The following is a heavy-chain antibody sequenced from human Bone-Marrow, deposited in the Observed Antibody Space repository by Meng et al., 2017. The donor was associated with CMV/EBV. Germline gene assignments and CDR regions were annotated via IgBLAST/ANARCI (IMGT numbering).Heavy chain of an antibody. CDR2: ISTTNSIT. D-gene: IGHD6-19*01. CDR1: GFTFSSYS. CDR3: ARVAGPIDY. Sequence: GESLKISCAASGFTFSSYSMNWVRQAPGKGLEWVARISTTNSITDYADSVKGRFTISRDNAKNTVYLQMNSLRADDTAVYYCARVAGPIDYWGQGTLVTVSS. J-gene: IGHJ4*02. V-gene: IGHV3-21*04.